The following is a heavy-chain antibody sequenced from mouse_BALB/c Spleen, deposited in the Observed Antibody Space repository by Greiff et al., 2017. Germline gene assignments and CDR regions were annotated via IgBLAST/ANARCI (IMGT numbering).Heavy chain of an antibody. Sequence: EVQGVESGGDLVKPGGSLKLSCAASGFTFSSYGMSWVRQTPDKRLEWVATISSGGSYTYYPDSVKGRFTISRDNAKNTLYLQMSSLKSEDTAMYYCARQHGNLYYFDYWGQGTTLTVSS. CDR3: ARQHGNLYYFDY. CDR1: GFTFSSYG. V-gene: IGHV5-6*01. CDR2: ISSGGSYT. J-gene: IGHJ2*01. D-gene: IGHD2-1*01.